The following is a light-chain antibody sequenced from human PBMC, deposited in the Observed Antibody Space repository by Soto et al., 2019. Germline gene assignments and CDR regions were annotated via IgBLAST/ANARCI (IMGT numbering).Light chain of an antibody. J-gene: IGKJ3*01. V-gene: IGKV3-20*01. Sequence: EIVLTQSPGTLSLSPGERATLSCRASQSVSSSYLAWYQQKPGQAPRLLIYGASSRATGIPDRFSGSGSGTDFTVTISRLEPEEFTVYYYKQYCSSHIYTCGPGTKVDIK. CDR1: QSVSSSY. CDR3: KQYCSSHIYT. CDR2: GAS.